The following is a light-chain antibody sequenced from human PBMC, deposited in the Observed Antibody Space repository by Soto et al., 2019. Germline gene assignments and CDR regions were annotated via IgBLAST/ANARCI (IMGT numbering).Light chain of an antibody. CDR1: QSISNY. V-gene: IGKV1-39*01. J-gene: IGKJ1*01. Sequence: DIQMTQSPSSLSASVGDRVTITCRASQSISNYLNWYQQKPGKVPKLLIYAASTLQTGVPSRFSGSGSGTNFTLTISSLQPEDFAAYYCQQSYSGPLTFGQGTKVEIK. CDR2: AAS. CDR3: QQSYSGPLT.